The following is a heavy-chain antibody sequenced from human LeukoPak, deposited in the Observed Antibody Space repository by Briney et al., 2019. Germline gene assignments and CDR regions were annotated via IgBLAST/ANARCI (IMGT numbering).Heavy chain of an antibody. CDR2: ISYDGSNK. V-gene: IGHV3-30-3*01. D-gene: IGHD3-3*01. J-gene: IGHJ3*02. Sequence: GRSLRLSCAASGFTFSSYAMHWVRQAPSKGLEWVAVISYDGSNKYYADSVKGRFTISRDNSKNTLYLQMNSLRAEDTAVYYCARGDLEWLLYGTLGDAFDIWGQGTMVTVSS. CDR1: GFTFSSYA. CDR3: ARGDLEWLLYGTLGDAFDI.